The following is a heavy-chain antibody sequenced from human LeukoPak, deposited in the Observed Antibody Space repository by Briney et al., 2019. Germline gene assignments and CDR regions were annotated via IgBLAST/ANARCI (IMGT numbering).Heavy chain of an antibody. CDR3: ARVHHMTGAFDI. V-gene: IGHV4-31*03. CDR1: GGSISSGGYY. CDR2: IYYSGST. J-gene: IGHJ3*02. Sequence: PSETLSLTCTVSGGSISSGGYYWSWIRQHPGKGLEWIGYIYYSGSTYYNPSLKSRVTISVDTSKNQFSLKLSSVTAADTAVYYCARVHHMTGAFDIWGQGTMVTVSS. D-gene: IGHD2-21*01.